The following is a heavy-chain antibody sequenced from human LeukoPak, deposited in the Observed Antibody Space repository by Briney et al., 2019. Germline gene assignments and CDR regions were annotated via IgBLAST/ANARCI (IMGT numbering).Heavy chain of an antibody. CDR3: VRGDSRDY. D-gene: IGHD6-13*01. Sequence: GGSLRLSCAASGFTFSTYTMNWVRQAPGKGLECVSSIPASGTYSHHADSVKGRFTISRDNAKNSLYLDMDNLRAEDTAVYYCVRGDSRDYWGQGTLVTVSS. V-gene: IGHV3-21*01. CDR2: IPASGTYS. CDR1: GFTFSTYT. J-gene: IGHJ4*02.